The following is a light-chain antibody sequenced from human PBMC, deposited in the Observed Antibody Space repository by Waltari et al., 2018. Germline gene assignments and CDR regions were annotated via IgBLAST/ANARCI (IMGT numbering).Light chain of an antibody. J-gene: IGLJ2*01. CDR1: ALPKRY. CDR3: QSADSSGTYVV. Sequence: SYELTQPPSVSVSPGQTARITCSGDALPKRYAYWYQQKPGQAPVLVINKDSDRPSGIPERFSCSMSGTTVTLTISGVQAEDEADYYCQSADSSGTYVVFGGGTKLTVL. CDR2: KDS. V-gene: IGLV3-25*03.